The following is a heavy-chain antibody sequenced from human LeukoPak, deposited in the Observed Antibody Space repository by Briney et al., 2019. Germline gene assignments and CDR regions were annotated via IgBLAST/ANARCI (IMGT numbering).Heavy chain of an antibody. J-gene: IGHJ4*02. Sequence: ASVKVSFKASGYTFTGYYMHWVRQAPGQGVEWMGWINPNSGGTNYAQKFQGRVTMTRDTSISTAYMELSRLRSDDTAVYYCARGYSSGWSYYFDYWGQGTLVTVSS. CDR1: GYTFTGYY. CDR3: ARGYSSGWSYYFDY. D-gene: IGHD6-19*01. CDR2: INPNSGGT. V-gene: IGHV1-2*02.